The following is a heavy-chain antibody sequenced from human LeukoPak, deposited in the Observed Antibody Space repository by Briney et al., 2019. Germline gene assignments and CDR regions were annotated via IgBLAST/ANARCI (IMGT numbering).Heavy chain of an antibody. V-gene: IGHV3-11*01. CDR3: ARVISGTYGLDY. CDR1: GFTFSDYY. Sequence: GGSLRLSCAASGFTFSDYYMTWIRQAPGKGLEWVSYITRSGSTIHYADSVKGRFTISRDNAKDSLFLQMNSLRADDTAIYYCARVISGTYGLDYWGQGTLVTVSS. D-gene: IGHD3-10*01. CDR2: ITRSGSTI. J-gene: IGHJ4*02.